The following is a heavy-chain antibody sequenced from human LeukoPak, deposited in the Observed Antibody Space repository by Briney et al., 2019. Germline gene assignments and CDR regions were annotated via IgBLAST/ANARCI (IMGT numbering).Heavy chain of an antibody. CDR1: GYTFTSYD. CDR3: ARGVSGVTPP. CDR2: INTNNGNT. J-gene: IGHJ5*02. Sequence: GASVKVSCKTSGYTFTSYDISWVRQAPGQGPEWLGWINTNNGNTHYAQSLQDRVTLTTDTSTSTAYMELRSPKSDDTAIYYCARGVSGVTPPWGQGTLVIVSS. D-gene: IGHD4-23*01. V-gene: IGHV1-18*01.